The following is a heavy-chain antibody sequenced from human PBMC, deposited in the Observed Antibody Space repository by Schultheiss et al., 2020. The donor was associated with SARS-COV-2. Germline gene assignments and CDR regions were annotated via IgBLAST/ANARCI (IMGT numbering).Heavy chain of an antibody. V-gene: IGHV4-61*02. J-gene: IGHJ5*02. CDR1: GGSISSGSYY. Sequence: SETLSLTCTVSGGSISSGSYYWSWIRQPAGKGLEWIGRIYTSGSTNYNPSLKSRVTISVDTSKNQFSLKLSSVTAADTAVYYCARDVSGSGWYGPNWFDPWGQGTLVTVSS. CDR3: ARDVSGSGWYGPNWFDP. D-gene: IGHD6-19*01. CDR2: IYTSGST.